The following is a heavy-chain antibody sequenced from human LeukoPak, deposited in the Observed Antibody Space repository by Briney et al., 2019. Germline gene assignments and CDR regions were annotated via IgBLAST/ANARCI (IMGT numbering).Heavy chain of an antibody. Sequence: PGGSLRLSCAASGFTFSSYAMSWVRQAPGKGLEGVSAISGSGGSTYYADSVKGRFTISRDNSKNTLYLQMNSLRAEDTAVYYCAKDPPRGYSGYDSSHWGQGTLVTVSS. CDR2: ISGSGGST. V-gene: IGHV3-23*01. J-gene: IGHJ4*02. CDR3: AKDPPRGYSGYDSSH. CDR1: GFTFSSYA. D-gene: IGHD5-12*01.